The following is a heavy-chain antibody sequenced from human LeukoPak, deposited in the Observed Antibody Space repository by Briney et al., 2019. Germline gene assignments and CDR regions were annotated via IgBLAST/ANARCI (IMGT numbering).Heavy chain of an antibody. CDR3: ARIGFLEWLFVDY. J-gene: IGHJ4*02. CDR1: GFTFSNAW. D-gene: IGHD3-3*02. V-gene: IGHV3-15*01. Sequence: GGSLRLSCAASGFTFSNAWMSWVRQAPGKGLEWVGRIKSKTDGGTTDYAAPVKGRFTISRDDSKNTLYLQMNSLRAEDTAVYYCARIGFLEWLFVDYWGQGTLVTVSS. CDR2: IKSKTDGGTT.